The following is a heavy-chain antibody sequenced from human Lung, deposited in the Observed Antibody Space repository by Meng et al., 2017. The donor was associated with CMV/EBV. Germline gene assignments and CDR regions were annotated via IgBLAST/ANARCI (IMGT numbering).Heavy chain of an antibody. V-gene: IGHV5-51*01. Sequence: GESXKISXKGSGYTFSHEWIGWVRQTPGKGLDWMGILYPADSDTRYSPSFQGRITISADMSTSTAYLQWTSLKASDIGIYYCARGSSGSYWYVDLWGRGTLVTVSS. J-gene: IGHJ2*01. D-gene: IGHD3-10*01. CDR1: GYTFSHEW. CDR3: ARGSSGSYWYVDL. CDR2: LYPADSDT.